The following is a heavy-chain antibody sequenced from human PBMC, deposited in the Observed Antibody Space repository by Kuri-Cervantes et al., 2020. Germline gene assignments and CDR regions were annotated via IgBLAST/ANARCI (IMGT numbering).Heavy chain of an antibody. J-gene: IGHJ4*02. CDR2: ISAYNGDT. CDR1: GYTFTSYY. CDR3: ARDLEALWFGELATSDY. D-gene: IGHD3-10*01. V-gene: IGHV1-18*04. Sequence: ASVKVSCKASGYTFTSYYIHWVRQAPGQGLEWMGWISAYNGDTNYAQKLQGKVTMTTDTSTSTAYMELRSLRSDDTAIYYCARDLEALWFGELATSDYWGQGTLVTVSS.